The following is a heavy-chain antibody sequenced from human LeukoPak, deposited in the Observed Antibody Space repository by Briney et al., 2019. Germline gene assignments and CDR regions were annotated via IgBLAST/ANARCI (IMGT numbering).Heavy chain of an antibody. D-gene: IGHD3-22*01. J-gene: IGHJ4*02. V-gene: IGHV1-69*13. CDR1: GGTFSTYA. CDR2: IIPIFGTA. CDR3: ARPNVDSSGYWSYFDY. Sequence: SVKVSCKASGGTFSTYAISWVRQAPGQGPEWMGGIIPIFGTANYAQKFQGRVTIIADESMSTAQMELSSLRSEDTAVYYCARPNVDSSGYWSYFDYWGQGTLVTVSS.